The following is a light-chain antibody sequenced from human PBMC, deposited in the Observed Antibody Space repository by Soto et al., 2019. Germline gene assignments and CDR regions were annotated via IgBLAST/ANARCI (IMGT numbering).Light chain of an antibody. V-gene: IGKV3-11*01. CDR1: QSVSVK. Sequence: EVVLTQSPATLSLSPGESATLSCRASQSVSVKFAWYQQKPGQAPRPLIYSASDRAPGIPARFSGRGSWTYFSLTISSLEPEDFAVYYCQERNRWPRGTFGGGTKVEIK. J-gene: IGKJ4*01. CDR3: QERNRWPRGT. CDR2: SAS.